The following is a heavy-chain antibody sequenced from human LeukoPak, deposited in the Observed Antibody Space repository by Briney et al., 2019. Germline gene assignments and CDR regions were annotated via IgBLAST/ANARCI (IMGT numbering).Heavy chain of an antibody. D-gene: IGHD6-13*01. CDR1: GFTFSNYR. CDR2: ISNDGTNK. Sequence: GGSLRLSCAASGFTFSNYRMHWVRQAPGKGLEWVAVISNDGTNKYYADSVKGRFTISRDNSKNTPYLQMNSLRAEDTAVYYCASPGIAAAGNFDYWGQGTLVTVSS. CDR3: ASPGIAAAGNFDY. V-gene: IGHV3-30*14. J-gene: IGHJ4*02.